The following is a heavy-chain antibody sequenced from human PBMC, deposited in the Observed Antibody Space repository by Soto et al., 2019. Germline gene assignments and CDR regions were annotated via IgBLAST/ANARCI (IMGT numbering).Heavy chain of an antibody. CDR3: ARFLPAGYYLDY. J-gene: IGHJ4*02. CDR1: GYTFTGYY. D-gene: IGHD3-3*01. Sequence: ASVKVSCKASGYTFTGYYMHWVRQAPGQGLEWMGWINPNSGGTNYAQKFQGWVTMTRDTSISTAYMELSRLRSDDTAVYYCARFLPAGYYLDYWGQGTLVTVSS. V-gene: IGHV1-2*04. CDR2: INPNSGGT.